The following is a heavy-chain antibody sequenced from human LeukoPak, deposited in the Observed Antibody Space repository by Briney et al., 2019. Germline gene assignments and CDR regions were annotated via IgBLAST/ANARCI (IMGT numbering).Heavy chain of an antibody. CDR1: GGSISSGGYS. CDR3: ARSGGYSSSWSL. V-gene: IGHV4-30-2*02. CDR2: IYHSGST. J-gene: IGHJ4*02. Sequence: TSETLSLTCAVSGGSISSGGYSWSWIRQPPGKGLEWIGYIYHSGSTYYNPSLKSRVTISVDRSKNQFSLKLNSVTAADTAVYYCARSGGYSSSWSLWGQGTLVSVSS. D-gene: IGHD6-13*01.